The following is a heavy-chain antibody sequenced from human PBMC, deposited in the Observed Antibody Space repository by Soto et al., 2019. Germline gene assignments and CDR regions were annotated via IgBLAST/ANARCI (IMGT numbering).Heavy chain of an antibody. V-gene: IGHV3-53*01. Sequence: GGSLRLSCAASGFTVSSNYMSWVRQAPGKGLEWVSVIYSGGSTYYADSVKGRFTISRDNSKNTLYLQMNSLRAEDTAVYYCARESGGRPYGSGSYYNPYYYYGMDVWGQGTTVTVSS. J-gene: IGHJ6*02. CDR3: ARESGGRPYGSGSYYNPYYYYGMDV. CDR2: IYSGGST. D-gene: IGHD3-10*01. CDR1: GFTVSSNY.